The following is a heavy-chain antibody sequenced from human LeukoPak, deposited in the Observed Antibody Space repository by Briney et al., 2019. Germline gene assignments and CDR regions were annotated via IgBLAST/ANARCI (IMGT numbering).Heavy chain of an antibody. Sequence: GGSLRLSCAASGFTFSSYGMSWVRQAPGKGLEWVSTISGSGGSTYYADSVKGRFTISRDNSKNTLYLQMNSLRAEDTAVYYCAKASAMIVVVSKHFDYWGQGTLVTVSS. CDR1: GFTFSSYG. J-gene: IGHJ4*02. CDR3: AKASAMIVVVSKHFDY. CDR2: ISGSGGST. V-gene: IGHV3-23*01. D-gene: IGHD3-22*01.